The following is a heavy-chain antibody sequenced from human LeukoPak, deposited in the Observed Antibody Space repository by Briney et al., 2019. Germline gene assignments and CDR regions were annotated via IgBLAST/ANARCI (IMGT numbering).Heavy chain of an antibody. V-gene: IGHV1-3*01. CDR2: INAGNGNT. CDR3: ARGVGYCSGGSCQGPGDY. Sequence: ASVKVSCKASGYTFTSYAMHWVRQAPGQRLEWMGWINAGNGNTKYSQKFQGRVTITRDTSASTAYMELSSLRSEDTAVYYCARGVGYCSGGSCQGPGDYWGQGTLVTVSS. J-gene: IGHJ4*02. CDR1: GYTFTSYA. D-gene: IGHD2-15*01.